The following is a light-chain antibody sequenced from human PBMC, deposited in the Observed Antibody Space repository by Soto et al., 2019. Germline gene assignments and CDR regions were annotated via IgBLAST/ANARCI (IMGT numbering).Light chain of an antibody. CDR3: LQDFKYPRT. Sequence: IQMTQSPSSLSASVGDKVTITCRASQDIRTELGWYQQKPGKAPRLLIYGTFSLQSGVPSRFSGSGSGTDFTLTISSLQPDDFATYYCLQDFKYPRTFGQGTKVEVK. J-gene: IGKJ1*01. CDR1: QDIRTE. V-gene: IGKV1-6*01. CDR2: GTF.